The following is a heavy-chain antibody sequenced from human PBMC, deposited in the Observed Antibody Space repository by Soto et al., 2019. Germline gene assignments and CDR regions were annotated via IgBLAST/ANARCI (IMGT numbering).Heavy chain of an antibody. Sequence: ASVKVSCKASGGTFSSYAISWVRQAPGQGLEWMGGIIPIFGTANYAQKFQGRVTITADKSTSTAYMELSSLRSEDTAVYYCASGVVATETLYYYYYGMDVWGQGTTVTVSS. J-gene: IGHJ6*02. D-gene: IGHD5-12*01. CDR3: ASGVVATETLYYYYYGMDV. CDR2: IIPIFGTA. CDR1: GGTFSSYA. V-gene: IGHV1-69*06.